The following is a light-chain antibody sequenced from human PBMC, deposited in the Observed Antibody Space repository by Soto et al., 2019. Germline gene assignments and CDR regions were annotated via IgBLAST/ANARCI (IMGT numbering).Light chain of an antibody. V-gene: IGKV1-39*01. CDR1: QSIDKS. CDR2: SAS. Sequence: DIQMTQSPSSLSASVGDRVTITCRASQSIDKSLNWYQQKPGKAPKLLIHSASTLQSGVTSRFSGGGTGTDITLTIDSLQPEDLATYYCQQSYSTPQTFGQGTKVEIK. CDR3: QQSYSTPQT. J-gene: IGKJ1*01.